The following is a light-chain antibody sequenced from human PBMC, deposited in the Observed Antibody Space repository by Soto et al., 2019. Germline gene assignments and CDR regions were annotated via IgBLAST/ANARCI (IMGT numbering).Light chain of an antibody. CDR3: QQYNNWPIT. CDR1: QSVSSN. V-gene: IGKV3-15*01. Sequence: EIVMTQSPATLSVSPGERATLSCRASQSVSSNLAWYQQKAGQAPRILINGASTRATGIPARFSGSGSGTEFTLTISRLESEDFAVYYCQQYNNWPITFGQGTRLEIK. J-gene: IGKJ5*01. CDR2: GAS.